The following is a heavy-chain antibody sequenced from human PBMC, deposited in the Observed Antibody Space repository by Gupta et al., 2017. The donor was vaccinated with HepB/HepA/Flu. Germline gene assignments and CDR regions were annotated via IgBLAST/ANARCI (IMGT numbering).Heavy chain of an antibody. V-gene: IGHV3-7*01. J-gene: IGHJ4*02. CDR3: ARDRAFKAFAA. D-gene: IGHD3-16*01. CDR1: GLPLGGSG. CDR2: VAQNASDV. Sequence: EVQLVETGGGVVQPGDSLTLSCVVSGLPLGGSGMNWIRQAPGKGLARVASVAQNASDVYYADFVKGLFTLPRDNAKHSLFLYMXGLRPEXTGTYFCARDRAFKAFAAWGQGKPXTASS.